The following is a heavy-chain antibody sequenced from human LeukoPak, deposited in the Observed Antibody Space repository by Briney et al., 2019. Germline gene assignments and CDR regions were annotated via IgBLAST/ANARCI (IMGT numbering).Heavy chain of an antibody. CDR1: GYTFTGYY. J-gene: IGHJ6*02. Sequence: ASVKVSCKASGYTFTGYYMHWVRQAPGQGLEWMGWINPNSGGTNYAQKFQGRVTMTRDTSISTAYMELSRLRSDDTAVYYCARGRWFGEYYYYGMDVWGQGTTVTVSS. D-gene: IGHD3-10*01. V-gene: IGHV1-2*02. CDR2: INPNSGGT. CDR3: ARGRWFGEYYYYGMDV.